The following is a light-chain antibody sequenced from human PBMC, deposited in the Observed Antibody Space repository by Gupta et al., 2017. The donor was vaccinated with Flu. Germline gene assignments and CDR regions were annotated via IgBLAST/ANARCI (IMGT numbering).Light chain of an antibody. V-gene: IGKV1-39*01. J-gene: IGKJ1*01. CDR2: AAS. CDR1: QSISSY. CDR3: QQSYSTPRT. Sequence: DIQMTQSPSSLSASVGDGVTITCRASQSISSYLNWYQQKPGKAPKLLIYAASSLQSGVPSRFSCSGSGTDFTLTISSLQPEDFATYYCQQSYSTPRTFGQGTKVEIK.